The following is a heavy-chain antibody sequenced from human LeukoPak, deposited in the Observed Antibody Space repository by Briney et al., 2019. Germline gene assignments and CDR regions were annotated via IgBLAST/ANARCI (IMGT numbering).Heavy chain of an antibody. J-gene: IGHJ4*02. D-gene: IGHD3-22*01. CDR3: ARDRYFDTSRVPFDY. CDR1: GFTFSTYW. Sequence: PGESLRLSCAASGFTFSTYWMTWVRQAPGKGLEWVANIKYDGREKYYVDSVKGRFTISRDNAGSSIYLQMNSLRVDDTAVYYCARDRYFDTSRVPFDYWGQGILVTVSS. V-gene: IGHV3-7*01. CDR2: IKYDGREK.